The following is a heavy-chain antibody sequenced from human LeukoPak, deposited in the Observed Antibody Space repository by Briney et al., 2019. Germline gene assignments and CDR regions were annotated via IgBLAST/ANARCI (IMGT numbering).Heavy chain of an antibody. J-gene: IGHJ6*03. CDR2: TYYRSKWYN. CDR3: ARAQYSSSWSYYYYMDV. Sequence: SQTLSLTCAISGDSVSSNSAAWNWIRQSPSRGLEWLGRTYYRSKWYNDYAVSVKSRITINPDTSKNQFSLQLNSVTPEDTAVYYCARAQYSSSWSYYYYMDVWGKGTTVTVSS. D-gene: IGHD6-13*01. V-gene: IGHV6-1*01. CDR1: GDSVSSNSAA.